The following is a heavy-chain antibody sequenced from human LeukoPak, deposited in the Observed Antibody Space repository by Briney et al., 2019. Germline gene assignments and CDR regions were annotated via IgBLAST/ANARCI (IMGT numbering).Heavy chain of an antibody. D-gene: IGHD7-27*01. CDR3: AKDGGLWVSAHWGDS. CDR1: GFTISSYT. Sequence: GGSLRLSCAASGFTISSYTVSWVRQAPGKGLEWVSTITTSGGNTYYADSVKGRFTVSRDNSKNTLFLQMNSLRAEDTAVYYCAKDGGLWVSAHWGDSWGRGTLVTVSS. J-gene: IGHJ4*02. CDR2: ITTSGGNT. V-gene: IGHV3-23*01.